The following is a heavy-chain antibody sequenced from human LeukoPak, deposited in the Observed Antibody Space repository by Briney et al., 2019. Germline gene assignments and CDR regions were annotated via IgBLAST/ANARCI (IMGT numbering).Heavy chain of an antibody. Sequence: PSETLSLTCTVSGGSISSSSYYWGWIRQPPGKGLEWIGSIYYSGSTYYNPSLKSRVTISVDTSKNQFSLKLSSVTAEDTAVYYCARHVPGQWPYYYYYMDVWGKGNTVTVSS. D-gene: IGHD6-19*01. CDR2: IYYSGST. CDR1: GGSISSSSYY. V-gene: IGHV4-39*01. J-gene: IGHJ6*03. CDR3: ARHVPGQWPYYYYYMDV.